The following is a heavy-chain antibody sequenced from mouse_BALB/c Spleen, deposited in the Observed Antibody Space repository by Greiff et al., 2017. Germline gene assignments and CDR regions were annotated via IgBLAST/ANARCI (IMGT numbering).Heavy chain of an antibody. V-gene: IGHV5-15*02. CDR1: GFTFSDYG. Sequence: DVMLVESGGGLVQPGGSLKLSCAASGFTFSDYGMAWVRQAPGKGPEWVAFISNLAYSIYYADTVTGRFTISRENAKNTLYLEMSSLRSEDTAMYYCARDEEYLFAYWGQGTLVTVSA. D-gene: IGHD5-1*01. J-gene: IGHJ3*01. CDR2: ISNLAYSI. CDR3: ARDEEYLFAY.